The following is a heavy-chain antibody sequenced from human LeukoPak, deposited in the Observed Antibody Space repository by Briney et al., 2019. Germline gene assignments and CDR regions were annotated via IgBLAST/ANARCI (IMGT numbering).Heavy chain of an antibody. CDR1: GGTFSSYA. Sequence: GASVKVSCKASGGTFSSYAISWVRQAPGQGLEWMGGIIPIFGTANYAQKFQGRVTITADKSTSTAYMELSSLRSEDTAVYYCAGSQGRYYDSSGYYNPTDYYYYGMDVWGQGTTVTVSS. D-gene: IGHD3-22*01. J-gene: IGHJ6*02. CDR2: IIPIFGTA. V-gene: IGHV1-69*06. CDR3: AGSQGRYYDSSGYYNPTDYYYYGMDV.